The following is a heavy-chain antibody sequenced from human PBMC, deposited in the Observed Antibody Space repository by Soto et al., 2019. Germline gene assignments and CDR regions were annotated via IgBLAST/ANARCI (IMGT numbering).Heavy chain of an antibody. CDR3: TTADVDCSSTSCYGDSSSWYGDYYYYGMDV. J-gene: IGHJ6*02. CDR2: IKSKTDGGTT. V-gene: IGHV3-15*07. CDR1: GFTFSNAW. D-gene: IGHD2-2*01. Sequence: VGSLRLSCAASGFTFSNAWMNWVRQAPGKGLEWVGRIKSKTDGGTTDYAAPVKGRFTISRDDSKNTLYLQMNSLKTEDTAVYYCTTADVDCSSTSCYGDSSSWYGDYYYYGMDVWGQGTTVTVSS.